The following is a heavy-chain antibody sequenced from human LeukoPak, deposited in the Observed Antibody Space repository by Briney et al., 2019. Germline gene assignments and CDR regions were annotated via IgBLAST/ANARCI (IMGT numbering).Heavy chain of an antibody. J-gene: IGHJ5*02. D-gene: IGHD3-22*01. CDR3: ARVAGRVRYDSSGYYSLGWFDP. Sequence: SVKVFCKASGGTFSSYAISWVRQAPGQGLEWMGGIIPIFGTANYAQKFQGRVTITTDESTSTAYMELSSLRSEDTAVYYCARVAGRVRYDSSGYYSLGWFDPWGQGTLVTVSS. CDR1: GGTFSSYA. V-gene: IGHV1-69*05. CDR2: IIPIFGTA.